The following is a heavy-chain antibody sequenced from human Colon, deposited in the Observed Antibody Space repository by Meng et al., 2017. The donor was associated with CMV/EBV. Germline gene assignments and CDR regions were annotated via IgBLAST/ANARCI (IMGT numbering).Heavy chain of an antibody. CDR1: ASISSGGYY. CDR2: IFNSGAT. CDR3: ARGALGACTGSSCFS. V-gene: IGHV4-31*02. Sequence: ASISSGGYYWSWIRQYPGKGLEWIGYIFNSGATSKNPSLTSRVVMSVDTSKNQFSLKLASVTAADTALYFCARGALGACTGSSCFSWGQGTLVTVSS. J-gene: IGHJ5*02. D-gene: IGHD6-19*01.